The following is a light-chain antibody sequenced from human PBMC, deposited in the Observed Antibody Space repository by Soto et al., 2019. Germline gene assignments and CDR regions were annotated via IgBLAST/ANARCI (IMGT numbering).Light chain of an antibody. CDR2: DMS. V-gene: IGKV3D-20*01. Sequence: EIVMTQSPSTLSASPGGRVTLSCGASQNVGSWFAWYQQKPGQATSLVISDMSTRATGIPDRFSGRGSGTDFTLAISRLEPEDFAVYYCQQYGSSGTFGQGTKVDIK. J-gene: IGKJ1*01. CDR3: QQYGSSGT. CDR1: QNVGSWF.